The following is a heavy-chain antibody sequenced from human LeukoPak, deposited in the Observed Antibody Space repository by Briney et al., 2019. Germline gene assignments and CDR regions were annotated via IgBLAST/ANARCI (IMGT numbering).Heavy chain of an antibody. V-gene: IGHV1-8*01. D-gene: IGHD3-16*01. CDR2: TNPNSGNT. CDR1: GYTFTSYD. CDR3: ARAKGGGLSDY. J-gene: IGHJ4*02. Sequence: ASVKVSCKASGYTFTSYDINWVRQATGQGLEWMGWTNPNSGNTGCGQKFQGRVTITRNTSISTAYMELTGLRSDDTAMYYCARAKGGGLSDYWGQGTLVTVSS.